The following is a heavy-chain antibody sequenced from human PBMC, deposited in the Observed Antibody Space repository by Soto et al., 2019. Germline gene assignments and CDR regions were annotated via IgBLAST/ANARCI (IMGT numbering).Heavy chain of an antibody. CDR2: IYYSGST. Sequence: SETLSLTCTVSGGSISYYYWSWIRQPPGKGLEWIGYIYYSGSTNYNPSLKSRVTISVDTSKNQFSLKLSSVTAADTAVYYCARDSSGWSFDYWGQGTLVTVSS. CDR3: ARDSSGWSFDY. D-gene: IGHD6-19*01. V-gene: IGHV4-59*01. J-gene: IGHJ4*02. CDR1: GGSISYYY.